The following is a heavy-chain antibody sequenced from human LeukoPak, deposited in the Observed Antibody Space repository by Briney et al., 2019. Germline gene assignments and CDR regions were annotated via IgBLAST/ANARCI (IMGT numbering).Heavy chain of an antibody. CDR2: ISSDGSST. Sequence: GGSLRLSCTASGFTFSTYWMHWVRQVPGRGLVWVSRISSDGSSTTYADSVKGRFTISRDNAKSTLYLQMNSLRAEDTAVYYCARDWGGYGPTSHDYWGQGTVVTVSS. CDR3: ARDWGGYGPTSHDY. J-gene: IGHJ4*02. D-gene: IGHD3-16*01. V-gene: IGHV3-74*01. CDR1: GFTFSTYW.